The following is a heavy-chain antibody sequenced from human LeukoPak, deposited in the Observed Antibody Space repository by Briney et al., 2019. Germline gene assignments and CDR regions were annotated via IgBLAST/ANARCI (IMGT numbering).Heavy chain of an antibody. CDR3: ARDLRSTRPSAFDY. CDR2: IKQDGSEK. D-gene: IGHD6-6*01. J-gene: IGHJ4*02. CDR1: GFTFSSRW. V-gene: IGHV3-7*01. Sequence: PGGSLRLSCAASGFTFSSRWMSWVRQAPGKGLEWVANIKQDGSEKYYVDSVKGRFTISRDNAKNSLYLQMNSLRAEDTAVYYCARDLRSTRPSAFDYWGQGTLVTVSS.